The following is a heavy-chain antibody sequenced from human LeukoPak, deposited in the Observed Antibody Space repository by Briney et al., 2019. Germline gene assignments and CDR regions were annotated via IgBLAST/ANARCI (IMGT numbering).Heavy chain of an antibody. D-gene: IGHD5-18*01. Sequence: ASVKVSCKASGYTFSDYYFHWVRQAPGQGLEWMGWINPNSGGTNYAQKFQGRVTMTRDTSISTAYMELSRLRSDDTAVYYCARVISGVNRGYSYLSRVTYYYYYYMDVWGKGTTVTVSS. J-gene: IGHJ6*03. CDR2: INPNSGGT. CDR3: ARVISGVNRGYSYLSRVTYYYYYYMDV. CDR1: GYTFSDYY. V-gene: IGHV1-2*02.